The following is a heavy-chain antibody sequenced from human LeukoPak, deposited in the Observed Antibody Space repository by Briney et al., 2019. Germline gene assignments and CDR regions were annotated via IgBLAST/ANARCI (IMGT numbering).Heavy chain of an antibody. CDR3: ARVVVVAATLDY. CDR1: GFTFSSYA. Sequence: PGGSLRLSCAASGFTFSSYATHWVRQAPGKGLEWVAVISYDGSNKYYADSVKGRFTISRDNSKNTLYLQMNSLRAEDTAVYYCARVVVVAATLDYWGQGTLVTVSS. D-gene: IGHD2-15*01. J-gene: IGHJ4*02. V-gene: IGHV3-30-3*01. CDR2: ISYDGSNK.